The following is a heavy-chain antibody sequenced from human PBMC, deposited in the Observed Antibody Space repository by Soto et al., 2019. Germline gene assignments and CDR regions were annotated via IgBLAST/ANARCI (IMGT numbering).Heavy chain of an antibody. Sequence: GGSLRLSCAASGFTFSSYAMSWVRQAPGKGLEWVSGISGSGGTTYYADSVKGRFTISRDNSKNTLYLQMNSLRAEDTAVYYCAKDMEVSPYYFDYWGQGTLVTVSS. CDR1: GFTFSSYA. J-gene: IGHJ4*02. CDR3: AKDMEVSPYYFDY. D-gene: IGHD1-1*01. CDR2: ISGSGGTT. V-gene: IGHV3-23*01.